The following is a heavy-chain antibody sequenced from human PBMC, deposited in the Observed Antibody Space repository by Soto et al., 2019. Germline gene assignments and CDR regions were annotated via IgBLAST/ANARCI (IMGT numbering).Heavy chain of an antibody. CDR3: AKVRGYNYDTSGYYSDDY. CDR1: GFTFTNYA. V-gene: IGHV3-23*01. Sequence: PGGSLRLSCAASGFTFTNYAMSWARQAPGKGLEWVSAISGSGGSTYYADSVKGRFTISRDNSKNTVHLQMNSLRADDTAVYYCAKVRGYNYDTSGYYSDDYCGQGNLVTVSS. J-gene: IGHJ4*02. CDR2: ISGSGGST. D-gene: IGHD3-22*01.